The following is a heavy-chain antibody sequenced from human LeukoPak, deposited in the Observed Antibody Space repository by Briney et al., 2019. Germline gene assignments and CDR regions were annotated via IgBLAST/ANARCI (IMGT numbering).Heavy chain of an antibody. CDR1: GFTFSSYA. J-gene: IGHJ4*02. D-gene: IGHD6-19*01. V-gene: IGHV3-30-3*01. CDR2: ISYDGSNK. Sequence: GGSLRLSCAASGFTFSSYAMHWVRQAPGKGLEWVAVISYDGSNKYYADSVKGRFTISRDNSKNTLYLQMNSLRAEDTAVYYCARESSGWYYFDYWGQGTLVTVSS. CDR3: ARESSGWYYFDY.